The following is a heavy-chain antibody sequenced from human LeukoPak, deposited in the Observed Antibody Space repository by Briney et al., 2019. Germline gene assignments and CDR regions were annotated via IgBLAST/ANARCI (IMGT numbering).Heavy chain of an antibody. Sequence: SETLSLTCTVSGDSVITYYWSWIRQSPGKGLEWIGYIYYSGGSNYNPSLKSRVTISVDTSKNQFSLKLSSVTAADTAVYYCARVSLLTYCSGGSCSPREDAFDIWGQGTMVTVSS. CDR1: GDSVITYY. CDR3: ARVSLLTYCSGGSCSPREDAFDI. D-gene: IGHD2-15*01. J-gene: IGHJ3*02. V-gene: IGHV4-59*02. CDR2: IYYSGGS.